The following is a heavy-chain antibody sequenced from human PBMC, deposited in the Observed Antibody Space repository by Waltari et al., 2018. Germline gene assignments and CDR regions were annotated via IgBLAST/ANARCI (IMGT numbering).Heavy chain of an antibody. J-gene: IGHJ4*02. Sequence: EVKLVESGGNLVQPGRSLRLACTTSGFNFGLYAMTCVRQAPGKGLEWLGFIRSKTYGETTEFAASVKGRFTISRDDSKSIAYLQMNSLKTEDAAVYYCTRDSNTYFDILTVLDYWGQGTLVTVSS. CDR2: IRSKTYGETT. CDR3: TRDSNTYFDILTVLDY. D-gene: IGHD3-9*01. V-gene: IGHV3-49*04. CDR1: GFNFGLYA.